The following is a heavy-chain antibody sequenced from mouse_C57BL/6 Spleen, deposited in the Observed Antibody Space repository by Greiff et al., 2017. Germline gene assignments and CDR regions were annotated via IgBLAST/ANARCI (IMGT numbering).Heavy chain of an antibody. CDR3: TSFITTVVAWDY. CDR1: GFNIKDDS. J-gene: IGHJ2*01. V-gene: IGHV14-4*01. Sequence: EVQLQQSGAELVRPGASVKLSCTASGFNIKDDSMHWVKQRPEQGLEWIGWIDPENGDTEYASKFQGKATITADTSSNTAYLQLSSLTSEDTAVYYCTSFITTVVAWDYWGQGTTLTVSS. CDR2: IDPENGDT. D-gene: IGHD1-1*01.